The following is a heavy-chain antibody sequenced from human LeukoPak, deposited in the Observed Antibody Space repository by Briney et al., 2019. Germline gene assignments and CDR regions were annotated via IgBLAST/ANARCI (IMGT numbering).Heavy chain of an antibody. CDR1: GYTLTELS. Sequence: ASVTVSFKVSGYTLTELSMHWVRQAPGKGLEWMGGFDPEDGETIYAQKFQGRVTMTEDTSTDTAYMELSSLRSEDTAVYYCATDRTDSNYLFDYWGQGTLVTVSS. CDR3: ATDRTDSNYLFDY. D-gene: IGHD4-11*01. J-gene: IGHJ4*02. V-gene: IGHV1-24*01. CDR2: FDPEDGET.